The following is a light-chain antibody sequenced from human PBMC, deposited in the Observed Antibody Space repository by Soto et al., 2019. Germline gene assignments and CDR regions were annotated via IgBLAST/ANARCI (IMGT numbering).Light chain of an antibody. Sequence: QSVLTQSPSASASLGASVKLTCTLSSGHSTYAIAWHHQQPEKGPRYLLKLNSDGSHTKGDGIPDRFSGSSSGAERYLTISSLQSEDEGDYYCQTWGTGFRVFGGGTKLTVL. J-gene: IGLJ3*02. CDR2: LNSDGSH. CDR3: QTWGTGFRV. CDR1: SGHSTYA. V-gene: IGLV4-69*01.